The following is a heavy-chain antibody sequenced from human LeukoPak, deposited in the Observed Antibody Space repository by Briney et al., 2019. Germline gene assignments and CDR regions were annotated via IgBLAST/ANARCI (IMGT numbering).Heavy chain of an antibody. CDR2: ISYDGSNK. J-gene: IGHJ5*02. Sequence: GGSLRLSCAASGFTFSSYGMHWVRQAPGKGMEWVAVISYDGSNKYYADSVKGRFTISRDNSKNTLYLQMNSLRAEDTAVYYCAKDLTGRYCSSTSCYHWPQYWFDPWGQGTLVTVSS. V-gene: IGHV3-30*18. CDR3: AKDLTGRYCSSTSCYHWPQYWFDP. CDR1: GFTFSSYG. D-gene: IGHD2-2*01.